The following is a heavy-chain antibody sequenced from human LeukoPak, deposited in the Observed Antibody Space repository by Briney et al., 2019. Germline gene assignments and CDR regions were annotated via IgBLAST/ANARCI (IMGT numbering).Heavy chain of an antibody. J-gene: IGHJ6*03. CDR2: ISSSGSTI. V-gene: IGHV3-48*03. Sequence: GGSLRLSCAASGFTFSSYEMNWVRQAPGKGLEWVSYISSSGSTIYYADSVKGRFTISRDNAKNSLYLQMNSLRAEDTAVYYCAKLWFGELWRNYYYMDVWGKGTTVTISS. CDR1: GFTFSSYE. D-gene: IGHD3-10*01. CDR3: AKLWFGELWRNYYYMDV.